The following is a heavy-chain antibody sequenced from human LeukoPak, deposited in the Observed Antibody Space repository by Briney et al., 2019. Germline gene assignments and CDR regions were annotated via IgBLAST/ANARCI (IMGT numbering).Heavy chain of an antibody. V-gene: IGHV3-30*14. J-gene: IGHJ4*02. CDR3: ARARHAGGEFDY. Sequence: PGRSLRLSCAASGFTFSSYAVHWVRQAPGKGLEWVAVISYDGSNKYYADSVKGRFTISRDNSKNTLYLQMNSLRAEDTAVYYCARARHAGGEFDYWGQGTLVTVSS. CDR1: GFTFSSYA. CDR2: ISYDGSNK. D-gene: IGHD2-21*01.